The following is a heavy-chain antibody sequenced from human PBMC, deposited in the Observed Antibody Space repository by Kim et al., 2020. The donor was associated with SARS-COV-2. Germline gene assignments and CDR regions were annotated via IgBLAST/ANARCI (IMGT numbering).Heavy chain of an antibody. CDR3: ARVLEWYRSYYFDY. J-gene: IGHJ4*02. Sequence: EQKFPGRGSMTRDTSTSTVYMELSSLRSEDTAVYYCARVLEWYRSYYFDYWGQGTLVTVSS. V-gene: IGHV1-46*01. D-gene: IGHD3-3*01.